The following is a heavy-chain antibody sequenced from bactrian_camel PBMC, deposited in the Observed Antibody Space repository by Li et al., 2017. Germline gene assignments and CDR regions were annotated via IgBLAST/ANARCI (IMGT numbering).Heavy chain of an antibody. Sequence: HVQLVESGGGSVEAGGSLRLSCAASGYTGRPYCLGWFRQAPGSQCELVAGILSDGTVYYADFVKGRFTYTQDNAKRTVTLQMTKLEPEDTAVYYCAADIMIRGRGACGGQGTQVTVS. CDR2: ILSDGTV. J-gene: IGHJ4*01. V-gene: IGHV3-3*01. CDR1: GYTGRPYC. CDR3: AADIMIRGRGAC. D-gene: IGHD1*01.